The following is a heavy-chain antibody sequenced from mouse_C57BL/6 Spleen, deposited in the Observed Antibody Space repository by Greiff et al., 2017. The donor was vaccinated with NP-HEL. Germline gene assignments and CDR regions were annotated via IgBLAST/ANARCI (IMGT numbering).Heavy chain of an antibody. J-gene: IGHJ3*01. CDR1: GYTFTSYW. CDR3: GTDSSVWFAY. Sequence: QVQLKQSGAELAKPGASVKLSCKASGYTFTSYWMHWVKQRPGQGLEWIGYINPSSGYTKYNQKFKDKATLTADKSSSTAYMQLSSLTYEDSAFYYCGTDSSVWFAYWGQGTLVTVSA. V-gene: IGHV1-7*01. D-gene: IGHD3-2*02. CDR2: INPSSGYT.